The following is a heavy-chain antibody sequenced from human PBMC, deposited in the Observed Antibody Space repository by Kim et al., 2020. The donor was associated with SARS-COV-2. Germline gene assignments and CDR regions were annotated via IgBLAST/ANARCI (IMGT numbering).Heavy chain of an antibody. CDR1: GFRFSAYW. CDR2: IKEDGSDK. Sequence: GGSLRLSCVVAGFRFSAYWMSWVRQAPGKGLEWVANIKEDGSDKTYVDSVKGRFFISRDNAKNSLFLQMNSLGVDDTAVYYCARGSGHSSDRFVWGQGTT. CDR3: ARGSGHSSDRFV. D-gene: IGHD6-19*01. V-gene: IGHV3-7*01. J-gene: IGHJ6*02.